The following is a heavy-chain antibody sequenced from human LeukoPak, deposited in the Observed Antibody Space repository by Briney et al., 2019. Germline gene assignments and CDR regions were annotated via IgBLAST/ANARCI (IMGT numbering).Heavy chain of an antibody. CDR2: ISAYDGYT. CDR1: GYSFNTYG. D-gene: IGHD3-22*01. CDR3: ARVDGSVFPMLYDSSGYYVP. J-gene: IGHJ5*02. Sequence: GASVKVSCKASGYSFNTYGITWARQAPGQGLEWIGWISAYDGYTNYAERLQGRVTVTRDTSASTAYVELRSLRSDDTAVYYCARVDGSVFPMLYDSSGYYVPWGQGTLVTVSS. V-gene: IGHV1-18*01.